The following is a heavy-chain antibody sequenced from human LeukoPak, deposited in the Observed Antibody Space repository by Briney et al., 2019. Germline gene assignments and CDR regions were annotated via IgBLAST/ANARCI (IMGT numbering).Heavy chain of an antibody. CDR2: IIPIFGTA. CDR3: ARGSSIAARPHYYYYVDV. D-gene: IGHD6-6*01. V-gene: IGHV1-69*05. J-gene: IGHJ6*03. Sequence: ASVKVSCKASGGTFSSYAISWVRQAPGQGLEWMGGIIPIFGTANYAQKFQGRVMITTDESTSTAYMELSSLRSEDTAVYYCARGSSIAARPHYYYYVDVWGKGTTVTVSS. CDR1: GGTFSSYA.